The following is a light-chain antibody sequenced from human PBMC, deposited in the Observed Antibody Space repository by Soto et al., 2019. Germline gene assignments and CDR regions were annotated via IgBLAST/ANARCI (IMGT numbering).Light chain of an antibody. J-gene: IGLJ2*01. Sequence: QSVLTQPPSVSGAPGQRVTISCTGSSSNIGAGYDVHWYQQLPGTAPKLLIYGNSNRPSGVPDRFSGSKSGTSASLAITGFQAEDEADYYCQSHDSSLSGYVVFGGGTKPTVL. CDR2: GNS. V-gene: IGLV1-40*01. CDR3: QSHDSSLSGYVV. CDR1: SSNIGAGYD.